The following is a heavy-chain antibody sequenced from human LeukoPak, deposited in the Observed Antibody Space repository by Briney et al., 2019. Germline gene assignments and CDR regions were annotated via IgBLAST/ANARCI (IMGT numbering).Heavy chain of an antibody. CDR1: GGSISSGGYY. V-gene: IGHV4-31*03. J-gene: IGHJ6*02. D-gene: IGHD6-13*01. CDR3: ARDRAAAGKFYYYGMDV. CDR2: IYYSGST. Sequence: SQTLSLTCTVSGGSISSGGYYWSWIRQHPGKGLEWIGYIYYSGSTYYNPSLKSRVTISVDTSKNQFSLKLSSVTAADTAVYYCARDRAAAGKFYYYGMDVWGQGTTVTVSS.